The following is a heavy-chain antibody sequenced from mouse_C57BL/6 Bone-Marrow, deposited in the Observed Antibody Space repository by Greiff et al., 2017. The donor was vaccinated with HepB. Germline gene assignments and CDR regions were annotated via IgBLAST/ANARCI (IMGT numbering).Heavy chain of an antibody. Sequence: QVQLQQSGAELANPGASVKLSCKASGYTFTSYWMHWVKQRPGQGLEWIGYINPSSGYTKYNQKFKDKATLTADKSSSTAYMQLSSLTYEDSGVYYCGNLHSGYRGEGTTVTVAS. V-gene: IGHV1-7*01. CDR1: GYTFTSYW. D-gene: IGHD3-1*01. CDR3: GNLHSGY. J-gene: IGHJ4*01. CDR2: INPSSGYT.